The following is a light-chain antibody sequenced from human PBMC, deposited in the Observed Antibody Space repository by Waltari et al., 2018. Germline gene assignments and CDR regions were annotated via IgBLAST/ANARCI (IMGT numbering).Light chain of an antibody. J-gene: IGLJ3*02. CDR3: AAWDDSLTGRV. Sequence: QSVLTQPSSASGNPGQRVTISCSGSSSNIGSNYVYWYQQLPGTAPKLLIHTDNRRPSGVPDRFAASKSGASASLAISGLRSDEEADYYCAAWDDSLTGRVFGGGTKLTVL. CDR1: SSNIGSNY. CDR2: TDN. V-gene: IGLV1-47*01.